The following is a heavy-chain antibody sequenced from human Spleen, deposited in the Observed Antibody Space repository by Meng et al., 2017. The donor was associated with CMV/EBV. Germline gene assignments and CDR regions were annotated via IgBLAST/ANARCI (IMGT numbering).Heavy chain of an antibody. D-gene: IGHD4-11*01. J-gene: IGHJ4*02. V-gene: IGHV3-9*01. Sequence: GGSLRLSCAASGFTFDDYAMHWVRQAPGKGLEWVSGISWSSGSIGYADSVKGRFTISRDNAKNSLYRQMNCLRADDTALYYCAKGRNYSDYLGFFDYWGQGTLVTVSS. CDR3: AKGRNYSDYLGFFDY. CDR2: ISWSSGSI. CDR1: GFTFDDYA.